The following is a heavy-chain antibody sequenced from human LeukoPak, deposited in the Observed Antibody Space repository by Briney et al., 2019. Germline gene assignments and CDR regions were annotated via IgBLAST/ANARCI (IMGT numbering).Heavy chain of an antibody. J-gene: IGHJ4*02. V-gene: IGHV3-23*01. Sequence: GGSLRLSCAASGFTFSNYAMSWVRQAPGKGLEWVSAISGSGGSTYYADSVKGRFTISRDNSKNTLYLQMDSLRGEDTAVYYCAKDFRIGYSAHFDYWGQGALVTVSS. D-gene: IGHD2-21*01. CDR1: GFTFSNYA. CDR2: ISGSGGST. CDR3: AKDFRIGYSAHFDY.